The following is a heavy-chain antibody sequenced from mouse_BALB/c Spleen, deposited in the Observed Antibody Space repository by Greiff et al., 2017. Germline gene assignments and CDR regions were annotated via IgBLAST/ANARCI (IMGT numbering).Heavy chain of an antibody. Sequence: QVQLQQSGAELAKPGASVKMSCKASGYTFTSYWMHWVKQRPGQGLEWIGYINPSTGYTEYNQKFKDKATLTADKSSSTAYMQLSSLTSEDSAVYYCARSTMITFYAMDYWGQGTSVTVSS. V-gene: IGHV1-7*01. CDR2: INPSTGYT. CDR3: ARSTMITFYAMDY. CDR1: GYTFTSYW. J-gene: IGHJ4*01. D-gene: IGHD2-4*01.